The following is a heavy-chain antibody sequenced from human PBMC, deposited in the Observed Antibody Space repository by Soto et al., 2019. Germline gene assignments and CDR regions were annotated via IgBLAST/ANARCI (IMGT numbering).Heavy chain of an antibody. CDR3: ARDAIQYYDSDGRHAG. CDR1: GLTFRHYS. CDR2: ISTSSSPR. Sequence: GSLRLSCAASGLTFRHYSMHWVRQAPGKGLEWVAYISTSSSPRYYADSVKGRFTISRDNDRKSIYLEMSSLRVEDTAIYYCARDAIQYYDSDGRHAGCGQGTIVTVSS. D-gene: IGHD3-16*01. V-gene: IGHV3-48*01. J-gene: IGHJ4*02.